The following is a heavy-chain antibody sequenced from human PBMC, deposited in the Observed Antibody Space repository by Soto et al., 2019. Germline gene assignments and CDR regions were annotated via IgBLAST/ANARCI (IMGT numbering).Heavy chain of an antibody. CDR3: ARRARGYSGSSENYYYGMDV. CDR2: IIPIFGTA. D-gene: IGHD5-12*01. V-gene: IGHV1-69*01. J-gene: IGHJ6*02. Sequence: QVQLVQSGAEVQKPGSSVKVSCKASGGTFSSYAISWVRQAPGQGLEWMGGIIPIFGTANYAQKFQVRVTITADESTSTAYMELSSLRSEDTAVYYCARRARGYSGSSENYYYGMDVWGQGTTVTVSS. CDR1: GGTFSSYA.